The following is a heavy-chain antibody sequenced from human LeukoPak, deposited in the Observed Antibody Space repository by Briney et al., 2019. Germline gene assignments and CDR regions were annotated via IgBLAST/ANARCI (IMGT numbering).Heavy chain of an antibody. CDR2: VNHEGDS. CDR1: GVSLRGYY. V-gene: IGHV4-34*01. CDR3: ARGSNYVSDYYFDV. D-gene: IGHD4-11*01. Sequence: SETLSLTCAVYGVSLRGYYWSWIRQSPEKGLEWIGEVNHEGDSIYSPSLKSRLTLSVDMSKNQFSLNLRSVAAADTAVYFCARGSNYVSDYYFDVWGKGTTVIVSS. J-gene: IGHJ6*03.